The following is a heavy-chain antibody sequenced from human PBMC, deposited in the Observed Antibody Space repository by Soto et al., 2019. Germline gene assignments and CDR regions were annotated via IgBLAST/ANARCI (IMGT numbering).Heavy chain of an antibody. D-gene: IGHD5-18*01. CDR3: ARDRAMDDY. CDR2: IRQDGSEK. CDR1: GFTFCNFW. Sequence: EVRLVESGGGLVQPGGSLRLSCTTSGFTFCNFWMNWVRQAPGKGLEWVANIRQDGSEKNYVDSVKGRFTISRDNAKNSVYLQMNSLRGEDTAVYYCARDRAMDDYWGQGTLVTVSP. V-gene: IGHV3-7*03. J-gene: IGHJ4*02.